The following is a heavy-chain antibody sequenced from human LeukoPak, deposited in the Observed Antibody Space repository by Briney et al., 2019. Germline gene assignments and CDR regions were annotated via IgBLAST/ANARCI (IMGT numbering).Heavy chain of an antibody. D-gene: IGHD1-26*01. J-gene: IGHJ4*02. V-gene: IGHV3-23*01. CDR1: GFTVSSYA. CDR2: SSGSGGST. Sequence: GGSLRLSCAASGFTVSSYAMSWVRQAPGKGLEWVSASSGSGGSTYYADSLKGRFTISRDNSKNTLYLQMNSLRAADPAVYYCGNEAGGSGSYYFGPPIADFDYWGQGTLVTVSS. CDR3: GNEAGGSGSYYFGPPIADFDY.